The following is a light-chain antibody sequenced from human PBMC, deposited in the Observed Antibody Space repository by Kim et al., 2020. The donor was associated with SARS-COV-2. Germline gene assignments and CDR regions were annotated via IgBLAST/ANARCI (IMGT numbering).Light chain of an antibody. CDR2: TSS. CDR3: RRSYSSPFT. V-gene: IGKV1-39*01. J-gene: IGKJ3*01. Sequence: ASLRDRVTITCRASQRISTYLNLYQQKPGKAPKLLFYTSSNVQSGVPSRFSGSGSGTEFTLTIRSLQPEDFASYYCRRSYSSPFTFGPGTKVDIK. CDR1: QRISTY.